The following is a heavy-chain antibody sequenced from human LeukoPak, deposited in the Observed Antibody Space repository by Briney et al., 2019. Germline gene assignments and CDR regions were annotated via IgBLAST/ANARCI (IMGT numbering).Heavy chain of an antibody. CDR2: INHSGST. D-gene: IGHD6-6*01. J-gene: IGHJ4*02. V-gene: IGHV4-39*07. Sequence: PSETLSLTCTVSGGSISSSSYYWGWIRQPPGKGLEWIGEINHSGSTNYNPSLKSRVTISVDTSKNQFSLKLSSVTAADTAVYYCARVKGIAARSRPYSFDYWGQGTLVTVSS. CDR1: GGSISSSSYY. CDR3: ARVKGIAARSRPYSFDY.